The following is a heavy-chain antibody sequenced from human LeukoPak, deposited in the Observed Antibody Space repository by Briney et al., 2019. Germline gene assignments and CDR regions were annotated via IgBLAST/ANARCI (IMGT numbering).Heavy chain of an antibody. D-gene: IGHD4-11*01. CDR3: ARDPGHDTSNYGGLDF. V-gene: IGHV3-48*03. J-gene: IGHJ4*02. Sequence: SLRLSCAASGFTFSSYEMNWVRQAPGKGLEWVSYISSSGSTIYYADSVKGRFTISRDNAKNSLYLQMNSLRAEDTAVYYCARDPGHDTSNYGGLDFWGQGTLVTVSS. CDR1: GFTFSSYE. CDR2: ISSSGSTI.